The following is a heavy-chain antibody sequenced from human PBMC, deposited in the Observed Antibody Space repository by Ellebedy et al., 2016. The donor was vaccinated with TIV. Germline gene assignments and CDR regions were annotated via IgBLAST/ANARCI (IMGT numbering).Heavy chain of an antibody. J-gene: IGHJ5*02. Sequence: GESLKISCAASGFTVSSSFMSWVRQAPGKGLEWVSVIYTDGGTNYTDSVLGRFDISRDGSKNTLYLQMNSLRADDTAVYYCARDPRGGGDYGDNWFDPWGQGTLVTVSS. V-gene: IGHV3-66*01. CDR3: ARDPRGGGDYGDNWFDP. CDR1: GFTVSSSF. CDR2: IYTDGGT. D-gene: IGHD4-17*01.